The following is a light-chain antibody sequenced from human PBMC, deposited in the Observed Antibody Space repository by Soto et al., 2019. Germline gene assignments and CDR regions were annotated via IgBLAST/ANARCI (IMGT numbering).Light chain of an antibody. CDR2: GAS. V-gene: IGKV3-15*01. J-gene: IGKJ4*01. Sequence: EVVMTQAPATVSVSPGEGVTLSCRASPTISNDLAWYQQQPGQAPRLLIYGASTRATGVPASFSGGGSGTEFTRTISSLQSEDFAFYYCQQNNKWPPVTLGGGTKVEIK. CDR3: QQNNKWPPVT. CDR1: PTISND.